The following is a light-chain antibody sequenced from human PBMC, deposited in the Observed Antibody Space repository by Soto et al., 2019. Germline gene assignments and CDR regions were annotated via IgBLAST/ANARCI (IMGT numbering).Light chain of an antibody. V-gene: IGKV3-20*01. Sequence: EMELTQSPGTLSVSPGERATLSCRASHSVSSSYLAWYQQKPGQAPRLLIYDASSRATGIPDRFSGSGSGTDFTLTISRLQPEDFAVYYCQQYASAPLTFGGGTKVELK. CDR2: DAS. J-gene: IGKJ4*01. CDR3: QQYASAPLT. CDR1: HSVSSSY.